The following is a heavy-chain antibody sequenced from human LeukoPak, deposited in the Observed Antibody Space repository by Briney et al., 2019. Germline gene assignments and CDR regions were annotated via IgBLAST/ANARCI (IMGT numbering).Heavy chain of an antibody. J-gene: IGHJ4*02. CDR1: GFTFEDYS. V-gene: IGHV3-43*01. CDR2: ISWNGGVT. CDR3: AKPDDSSGFLLEN. D-gene: IGHD3-22*01. Sequence: GGSLRLSCAVSGFTFEDYSLHWVRQAPGKGLEWVSLISWNGGVTKYTGSVKGRFTISRDNSKHSLYLQMNSLRAEDTALYYCAKPDDSSGFLLENWGQGTLVTVSS.